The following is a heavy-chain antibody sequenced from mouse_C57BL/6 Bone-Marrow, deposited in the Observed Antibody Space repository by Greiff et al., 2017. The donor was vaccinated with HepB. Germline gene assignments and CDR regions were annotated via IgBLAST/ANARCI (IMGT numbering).Heavy chain of an antibody. J-gene: IGHJ3*01. CDR3: ARRICYGYDGPWFAY. Sequence: VQLQQSGAELARPGASVKMSCKASGYTFTSYTMHWVKQRPGQGLEWIGYINPSSGYTKYNQKFKDKATLTADKSSSTAYMQLSSLTSEDSAVYYCARRICYGYDGPWFAYWGQGTLVTVSA. V-gene: IGHV1-4*01. CDR1: GYTFTSYT. CDR2: INPSSGYT. D-gene: IGHD2-2*01.